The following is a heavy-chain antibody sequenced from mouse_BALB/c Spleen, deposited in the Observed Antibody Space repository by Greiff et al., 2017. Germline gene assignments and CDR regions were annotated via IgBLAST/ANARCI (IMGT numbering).Heavy chain of an antibody. V-gene: IGHV1-14*01. CDR2: INPYNDGT. CDR3: ARGGITTVVATEDFDY. D-gene: IGHD1-1*01. CDR1: GYTFTSYV. Sequence: EVQLQQSGPELVKPGASVKMSCKASGYTFTSYVMHWVKQKPGQGLEWIGYINPYNDGTKYNEKFKGKATLTVDKSSSTAYMQLKSLTSEDSAVYYCARGGITTVVATEDFDYWGQGTTLTVSS. J-gene: IGHJ2*01.